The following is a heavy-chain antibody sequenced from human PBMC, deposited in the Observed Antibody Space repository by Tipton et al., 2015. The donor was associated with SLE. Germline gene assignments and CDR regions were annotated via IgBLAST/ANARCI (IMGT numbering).Heavy chain of an antibody. V-gene: IGHV4-30-4*01. J-gene: IGHJ3*02. CDR1: GGSISSGDYY. CDR2: IYYSGST. CDR3: ARGVLRFLEWLLFDAFDI. Sequence: TLSLTCTVSGGSISSGDYYWSWIRQPPGKGLEWIGYIYYSGSTYYNPSLKSRVTISVDTSKNQFSLKLSSVTAADTAVYYCARGVLRFLEWLLFDAFDIWGQGTMVTVSS. D-gene: IGHD3-3*01.